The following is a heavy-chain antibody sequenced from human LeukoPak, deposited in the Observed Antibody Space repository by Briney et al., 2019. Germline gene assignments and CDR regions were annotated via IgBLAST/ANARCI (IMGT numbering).Heavy chain of an antibody. CDR1: GFTFSNYG. J-gene: IGHJ4*02. CDR3: AKGTPATSN. Sequence: GGSLRLSCAASGFTFSNYGMHWVRQAPGKGLEWVAVISSAGNNQYYVDSVKGRFPISRDNSQNTLYLQMNSLRAEDTAVYYCAKGTPATSNWGQGTLVTVSS. D-gene: IGHD6-25*01. V-gene: IGHV3-30*18. CDR2: ISSAGNNQ.